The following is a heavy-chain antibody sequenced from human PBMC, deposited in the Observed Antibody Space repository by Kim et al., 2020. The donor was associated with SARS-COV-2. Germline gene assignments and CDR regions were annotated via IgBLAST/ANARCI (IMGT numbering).Heavy chain of an antibody. CDR3: ARGSAIVGACPFDP. V-gene: IGHV4-34*01. Sequence: SETLSLTCAVYGGSFSGYYWSWIRQPPGKGLEWIGEINHSGSTNYNPSLKSRVTISVDTSKNQFSLKLSSVTAADTAVYYCARGSAIVGACPFDPWGQGTLVTVSS. D-gene: IGHD1-26*01. CDR1: GGSFSGYY. J-gene: IGHJ5*02. CDR2: INHSGST.